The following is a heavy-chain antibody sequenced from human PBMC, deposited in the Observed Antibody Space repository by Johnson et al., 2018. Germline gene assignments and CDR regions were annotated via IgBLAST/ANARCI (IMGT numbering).Heavy chain of an antibody. CDR2: IKRDGSEK. CDR1: GFTFSTYW. V-gene: IGHV3-7*01. J-gene: IGHJ6*03. CDR3: ARVGGGSDYYYYYMDV. Sequence: VQLVESGGGLVQSGGSLRLSCTASGFTFSTYWMSWVRQAPGKGLEWVANIKRDGSEKYYVESGKGRFTVSRDNAKNSLYLQMNRLRAGDTAVYYCARVGGGSDYYYYYMDVWGKGTTVTVSS. D-gene: IGHD3-10*01.